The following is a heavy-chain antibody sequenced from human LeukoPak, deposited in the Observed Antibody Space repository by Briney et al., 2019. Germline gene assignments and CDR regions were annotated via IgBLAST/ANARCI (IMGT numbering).Heavy chain of an antibody. J-gene: IGHJ4*02. V-gene: IGHV4-59*01. CDR1: GGSTSSYY. D-gene: IGHD2-2*01. Sequence: SETLSLTCTVSGGSTSSYYWSWIRQRPGKGLEWIGYIYYSGSTNYNPSLKSRVTISVDTSKNQFSLKLSSVTAADTAVYYCARGGGPAATRWGQGTLVTVSS. CDR2: IYYSGST. CDR3: ARGGGPAATR.